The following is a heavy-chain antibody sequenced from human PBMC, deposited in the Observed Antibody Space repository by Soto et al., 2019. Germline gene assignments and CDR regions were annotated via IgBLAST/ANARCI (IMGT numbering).Heavy chain of an antibody. Sequence: GGSLRLSCAASGFTFAIYSFNWVRQAPGKGLEWVASIDSSRSVIYYADSVKGRFTISRDNAKNSLYLQMNSLRDEDTAVYYCARESVSCSGRRCHGLGFGPWGQGTLVTVSS. V-gene: IGHV3-48*02. D-gene: IGHD2-15*01. CDR3: ARESVSCSGRRCHGLGFGP. CDR1: GFTFAIYS. CDR2: IDSSRSVI. J-gene: IGHJ5*02.